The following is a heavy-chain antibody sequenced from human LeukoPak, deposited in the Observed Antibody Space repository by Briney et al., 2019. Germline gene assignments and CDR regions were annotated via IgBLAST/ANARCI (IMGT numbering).Heavy chain of an antibody. CDR2: IYTSGST. V-gene: IGHV4-61*02. CDR3: AREYSH. D-gene: IGHD5-12*01. J-gene: IGHJ4*02. CDR1: GDSITSGDSY. Sequence: SETLSLTCSVSGDSITSGDSYWTWIRQPAGRGLEWIVLIYTSGSTKYNPSLKSRITMSLDTSKNQLSLQLTSVTAADTAVYYCAREYSHWGQGTLVTVSS.